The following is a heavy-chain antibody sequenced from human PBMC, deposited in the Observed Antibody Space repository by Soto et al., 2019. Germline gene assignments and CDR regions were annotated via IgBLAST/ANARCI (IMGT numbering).Heavy chain of an antibody. D-gene: IGHD2-2*01. CDR3: TRRFCNSSSCYANGFDP. J-gene: IGHJ5*02. V-gene: IGHV3-66*01. CDR2: IYIGGGT. Sequence: EVQLVESGGGLVRPGGSVRLSCAASGFAVGSNYMSSVRQAPGQRLEWVSLIYIGGGTHYADSVKGRFTISRDNSKNTLYLEMNSVRAEETGEYHCTRRFCNSSSCYANGFDPGGQGTLVTVSS. CDR1: GFAVGSNY.